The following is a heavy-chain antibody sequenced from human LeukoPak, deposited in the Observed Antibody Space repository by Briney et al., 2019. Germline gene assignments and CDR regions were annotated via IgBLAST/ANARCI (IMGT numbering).Heavy chain of an antibody. J-gene: IGHJ4*01. CDR3: AGSFGDVKNF. CDR1: EFSVGSNY. V-gene: IGHV3-7*01. Sequence: PGGSLRLSCAASEFSVGSNYMTWVRQAPGKGPEWVAHIKPDGSEKYYVDSVKGRFIISRDDARNSLSLQMNSLRAEDTAVYYCAGSFGDVKNFWGQGTLVTVSS. CDR2: IKPDGSEK. D-gene: IGHD3-10*01.